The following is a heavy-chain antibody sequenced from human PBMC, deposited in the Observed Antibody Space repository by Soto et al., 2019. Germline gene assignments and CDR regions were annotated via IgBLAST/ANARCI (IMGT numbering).Heavy chain of an antibody. Sequence: EVQLLESGGGLVQPGGSLRLSCAASGFTFSSYGMTWVRQAPGKGLEWVSFSSATGAGTYYADSVKGRFTISRDNSKNTVYLQMTSLRADDTAVYYCAKDRRAGGNYGCYSEFWGQGALVIVSS. J-gene: IGHJ4*02. CDR1: GFTFSSYG. CDR2: SSATGAGT. CDR3: AKDRRAGGNYGCYSEF. D-gene: IGHD2-21*02. V-gene: IGHV3-23*01.